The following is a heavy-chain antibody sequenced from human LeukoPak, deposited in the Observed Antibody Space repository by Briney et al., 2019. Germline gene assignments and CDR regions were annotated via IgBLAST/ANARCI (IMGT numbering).Heavy chain of an antibody. CDR2: INPNSAGT. CDR1: AYTFTGYY. Sequence: ASVTVSCKASAYTFTGYYMHWVRQTPGQGLEWMGWINPNSAGTNYAQKFQGRVTMTRATSISTAYMELSRLRFDDKVVYYWARDANRLTYFDWLLPDYWGQGSLVTV. D-gene: IGHD3-9*01. J-gene: IGHJ4*02. CDR3: ARDANRLTYFDWLLPDY. V-gene: IGHV1-2*02.